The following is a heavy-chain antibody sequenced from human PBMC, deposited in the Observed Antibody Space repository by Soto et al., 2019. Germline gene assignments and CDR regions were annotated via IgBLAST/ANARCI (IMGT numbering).Heavy chain of an antibody. V-gene: IGHV4-30-4*01. J-gene: IGHJ4*02. CDR1: GGSISSGDYY. CDR3: ARVPVGDGYHYGY. D-gene: IGHD5-12*01. Sequence: SETLSLTCTVSGGSISSGDYYWSWIRQPPGKGLEWIGYIYYSGSTYYNPSLKSRVTISVDTSKNQFSLKLSSVTAADTAVYYCARVPVGDGYHYGYWGQGTLVTVSS. CDR2: IYYSGST.